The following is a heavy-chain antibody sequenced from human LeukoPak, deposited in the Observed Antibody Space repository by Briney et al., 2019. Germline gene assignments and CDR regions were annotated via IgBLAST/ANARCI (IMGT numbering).Heavy chain of an antibody. V-gene: IGHV3-23*01. CDR1: GFTFSSYA. Sequence: GGSLRLSCAASGFTFSSYAMSWVRQAPGKGLEWVSGISGSGGSTYNADFVKGRFTISGDNSENTLHLQMNTLRAEDTAVYYCAKDYFGSGSYYNANPYYFDYWGQGTLVTVSS. D-gene: IGHD3-10*01. CDR3: AKDYFGSGSYYNANPYYFDY. CDR2: ISGSGGST. J-gene: IGHJ4*02.